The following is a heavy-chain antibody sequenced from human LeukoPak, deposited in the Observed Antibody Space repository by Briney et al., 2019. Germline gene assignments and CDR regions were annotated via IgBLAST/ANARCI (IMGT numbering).Heavy chain of an antibody. Sequence: ASVKVSCKASGYTFTSYDINWVRQATGQGVEWMGWMNPNSGNTGYAQKFQGRVTMTRNTSISTAYMELSSLRSEDTAVYYCARWGWSERGYYYGMDVWGQGTTVTVSS. D-gene: IGHD6-19*01. CDR2: MNPNSGNT. V-gene: IGHV1-8*01. CDR1: GYTFTSYD. CDR3: ARWGWSERGYYYGMDV. J-gene: IGHJ6*02.